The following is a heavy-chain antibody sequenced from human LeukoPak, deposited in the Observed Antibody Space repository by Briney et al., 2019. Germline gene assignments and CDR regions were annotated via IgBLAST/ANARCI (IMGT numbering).Heavy chain of an antibody. CDR3: GRDRPTGYYDY. CDR2: INHGGIA. J-gene: IGHJ4*02. CDR1: SDSISSSGYY. V-gene: IGHV4-39*07. D-gene: IGHD3-10*01. Sequence: SETLSLTXTVSSDSISSSGYYWGWIRQPPGKGLEWMGSINHGGIAYYNPSLKSRVTISVDTSKNPFSLKLSSVTAADTAVYYCGRDRPTGYYDYWGQGTLVTVSS.